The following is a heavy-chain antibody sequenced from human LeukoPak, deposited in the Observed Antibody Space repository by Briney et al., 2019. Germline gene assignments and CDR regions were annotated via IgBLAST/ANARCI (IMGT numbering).Heavy chain of an antibody. V-gene: IGHV4-39*01. Sequence: PSETLSLTCTVSGGSISSSSYYWGWIRQPPGKGLEWIGSIYYSGSTYYNPSLKSRVTISVDTSKNQFSLKLSSVTAADTAVYYCARHSGYDTYCYDSSGRGGFDPWGQGTLVTVSS. CDR3: ARHSGYDTYCYDSSGRGGFDP. J-gene: IGHJ5*02. D-gene: IGHD3-22*01. CDR2: IYYSGST. CDR1: GGSISSSSYY.